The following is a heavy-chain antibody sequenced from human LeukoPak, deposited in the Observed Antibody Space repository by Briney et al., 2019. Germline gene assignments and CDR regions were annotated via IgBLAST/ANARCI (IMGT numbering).Heavy chain of an antibody. D-gene: IGHD3-22*01. CDR2: ISDDGSDI. J-gene: IGHJ4*02. CDR3: AKEPSSSWYLRFFEY. V-gene: IGHV3-30*18. CDR1: GFIFSLFG. Sequence: GGSLRLSCAASGFIFSLFGMNWVRQAPGKGLEWVAVISDDGSDIHYADSVKGRFTISRDNSHNTVYLQMNSVRAEDTAVYHCAKEPSSSWYLRFFEYWGQGTLVTVSS.